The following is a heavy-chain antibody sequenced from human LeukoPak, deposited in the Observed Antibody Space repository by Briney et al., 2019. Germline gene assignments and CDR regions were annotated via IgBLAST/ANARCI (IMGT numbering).Heavy chain of an antibody. D-gene: IGHD6-19*01. Sequence: SETLSLTCTVPGGSISSSSCYWGWIRQPPGKGLEWIGSIYYSGSTYCNPSLKSRFTISVDTSKNQFSLKLSSVTAADTAVYYCARQWVPVAGSDAFDIWGQGTMVTVSS. J-gene: IGHJ3*02. CDR1: GGSISSSSCY. V-gene: IGHV4-39*01. CDR3: ARQWVPVAGSDAFDI. CDR2: IYYSGST.